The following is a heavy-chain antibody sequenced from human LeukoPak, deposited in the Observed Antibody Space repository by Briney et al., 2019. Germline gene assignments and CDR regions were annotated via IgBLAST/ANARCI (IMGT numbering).Heavy chain of an antibody. Sequence: TGGSLRLSCAASGFTFSSYGMHWVRQAPGKGLEWVAVIWYDGSNKYYADSVKGRFTISRDNSKNTLYLQMNSLRAEDTAVYYCARDHYYDSSGYNDYWGQGTLVTVSS. CDR1: GFTFSSYG. D-gene: IGHD3-22*01. V-gene: IGHV3-33*01. J-gene: IGHJ4*02. CDR3: ARDHYYDSSGYNDY. CDR2: IWYDGSNK.